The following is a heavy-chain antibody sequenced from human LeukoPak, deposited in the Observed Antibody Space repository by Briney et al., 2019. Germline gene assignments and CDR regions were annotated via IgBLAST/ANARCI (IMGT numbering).Heavy chain of an antibody. Sequence: GGSLRLSCAASGFTFSSYGMHWVRQAPGKGLEWVAFIRYDGSNKYYADSVKGRFTISRDNSKNTLYLRMNSLRAEDTAVYYCAKNYLTPLYCSSTSCHDAFDIWGQGTMVTVSS. V-gene: IGHV3-30*02. CDR2: IRYDGSNK. D-gene: IGHD2-2*01. CDR3: AKNYLTPLYCSSTSCHDAFDI. CDR1: GFTFSSYG. J-gene: IGHJ3*02.